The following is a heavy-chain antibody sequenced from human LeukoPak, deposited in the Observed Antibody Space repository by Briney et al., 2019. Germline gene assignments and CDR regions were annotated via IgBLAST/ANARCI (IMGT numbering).Heavy chain of an antibody. CDR1: GGSISSSSYH. CDR2: IYYSGST. D-gene: IGHD2-2*01. V-gene: IGHV4-39*01. CDR3: ARVKIVVVPAAPTKYRYMDV. J-gene: IGHJ6*03. Sequence: SEILSLTCTVSGGSISSSSYHWGWIRQPPGKGLEWIGNIYYSGSTNYNPSLKSRVSISVDTSKNQFSLNLSSVTAADTAVYYCARVKIVVVPAAPTKYRYMDVWGKGTTVTVSS.